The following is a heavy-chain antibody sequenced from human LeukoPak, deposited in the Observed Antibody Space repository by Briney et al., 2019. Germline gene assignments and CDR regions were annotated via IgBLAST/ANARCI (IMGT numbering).Heavy chain of an antibody. J-gene: IGHJ3*02. CDR1: GGSFSNYF. CDR2: IHHTGHI. D-gene: IGHD5-18*01. Sequence: PSETLSLTCAVYGGSFSNYFWNWIRQPPGKGLEWIAEIHHTGHINYNPSLKSRVTVSVDRSKNQFSLKLSSVTAADTAVYYCARGRRGYSYGYDAFDIWGQGTMVTVSS. CDR3: ARGRRGYSYGYDAFDI. V-gene: IGHV4-34*01.